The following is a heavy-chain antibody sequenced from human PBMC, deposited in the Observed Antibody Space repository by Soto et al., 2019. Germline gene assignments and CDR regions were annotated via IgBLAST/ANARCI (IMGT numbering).Heavy chain of an antibody. V-gene: IGHV4-31*03. CDR1: GGSISSGGYY. CDR2: IYYSGST. J-gene: IGHJ5*02. CDR3: AEDKGPPGGGFDP. Sequence: PSETLSLTCTVSGGSISSGGYYWSWIRQHPGKGLEWIGYIYYSGSTYYNPSLKSRVTISVDTSKNQFSLKLSSVTAADTAVYYWAEDKGPPGGGFDPWGQGTLVTVSS. D-gene: IGHD3-10*01.